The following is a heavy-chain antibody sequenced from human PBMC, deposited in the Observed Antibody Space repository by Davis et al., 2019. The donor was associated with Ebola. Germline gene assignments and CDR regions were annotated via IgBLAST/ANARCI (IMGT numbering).Heavy chain of an antibody. CDR3: TQTTVVTPYYFDH. J-gene: IGHJ4*02. Sequence: GESLKISCAVSGLTFSSYDMSWVRQAPGKGLEWVSAISSSGFSTYYADSVRGRFTISRDNSKNTLYLQMSSLRAEDAALYYCTQTTVVTPYYFDHWGQETLVTVSS. D-gene: IGHD4-23*01. V-gene: IGHV3-23*01. CDR1: GLTFSSYD. CDR2: ISSSGFST.